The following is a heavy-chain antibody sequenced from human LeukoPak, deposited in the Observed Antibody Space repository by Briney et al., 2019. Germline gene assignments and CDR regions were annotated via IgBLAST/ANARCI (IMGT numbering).Heavy chain of an antibody. Sequence: ASVKVSCKASGYTFSIYYIHWVRQAPGQGLEWMGIINPSGGSADYAQKFQDRVTMARDTSTSTVYMELGSLRSEDTAVYYCARDAEPAAKYYFDYWGQGTLVPVSS. D-gene: IGHD2-2*01. J-gene: IGHJ4*02. V-gene: IGHV1-46*01. CDR2: INPSGGSA. CDR1: GYTFSIYY. CDR3: ARDAEPAAKYYFDY.